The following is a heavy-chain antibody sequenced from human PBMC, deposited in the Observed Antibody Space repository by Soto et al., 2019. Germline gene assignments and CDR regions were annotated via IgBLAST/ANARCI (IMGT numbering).Heavy chain of an antibody. V-gene: IGHV3-48*02. J-gene: IGHJ4*02. CDR3: ARSVEGHFDY. CDR2: ITSDTKTI. CDR1: GFRFSIYS. Sequence: EVQLVESGGALVQRGGSLTLSCAASGFRFSIYSMNWVRQAPGKGPEWSAYITSDTKTIKYAESVKGRFTISRDNAKNSVYLQMDNLSDEDTAVYYCARSVEGHFDYWGQGTVVTVSS. D-gene: IGHD6-19*01.